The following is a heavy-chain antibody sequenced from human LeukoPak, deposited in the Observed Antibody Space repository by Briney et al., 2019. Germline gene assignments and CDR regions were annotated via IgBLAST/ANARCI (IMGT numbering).Heavy chain of an antibody. Sequence: PGGSLRLSCAASGFTFSSYAMSWVRQAPGKGLEWVSAISGSGGSTYYADSVKGRFTISRDNSKSTLYLQMNSLRGDDTAVYYCASLSYSSNSFVRSIGSDDMDVWGQGTTVTVSS. CDR2: ISGSGGST. D-gene: IGHD4-23*01. CDR3: ASLSYSSNSFVRSIGSDDMDV. CDR1: GFTFSSYA. J-gene: IGHJ6*02. V-gene: IGHV3-23*01.